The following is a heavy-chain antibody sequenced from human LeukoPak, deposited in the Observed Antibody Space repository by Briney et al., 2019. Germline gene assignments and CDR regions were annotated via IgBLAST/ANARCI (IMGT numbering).Heavy chain of an antibody. Sequence: TGGSLRLSCPASGFTFSDHAMNWVRQAPGKGLEWVAVIWYDGSNKYYADSVKGRFTISRDNSKNTLFLQMNSLRAEDTAVYYCARVKGYCSRTSCYDYYYYAMDVWGQGTTVTVSS. D-gene: IGHD2-2*01. CDR2: IWYDGSNK. CDR1: GFTFSDHA. V-gene: IGHV3-33*08. J-gene: IGHJ6*02. CDR3: ARVKGYCSRTSCYDYYYYAMDV.